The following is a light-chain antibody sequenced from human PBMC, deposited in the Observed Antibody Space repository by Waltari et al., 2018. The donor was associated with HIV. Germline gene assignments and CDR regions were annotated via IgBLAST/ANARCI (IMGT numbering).Light chain of an antibody. J-gene: IGLJ2*01. CDR1: SSHVGRNA. CDR2: RDN. Sequence: QSALTPPPSASGPPGQRVTISCSGSSSHVGRNAVYWYQKFPGSAPQLVIYRDNRRPPGVSDRFSGSKSGAAASLAISGLRSEDEADFYCSTWDDSLKDVLFGGGTKLTVL. CDR3: STWDDSLKDVL. V-gene: IGLV1-47*01.